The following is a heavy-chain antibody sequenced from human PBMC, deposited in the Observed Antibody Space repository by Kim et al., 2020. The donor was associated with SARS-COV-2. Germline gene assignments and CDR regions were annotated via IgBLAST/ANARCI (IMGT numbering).Heavy chain of an antibody. D-gene: IGHD3-10*01. V-gene: IGHV4-4*02. J-gene: IGHJ6*02. CDR1: GGAISSSNW. CDR3: AREGSITMVRGAGMDV. CDR2: IVHMGSI. Sequence: SETLSLTFAVSGGAISSSNWWRVSRQPGRIGLWGMAEIVHMGSIYSNSALKSRVTISVDNSKNQFSLKRSSVTAADTAVYYCAREGSITMVRGAGMDVWGQGTTVTVSS.